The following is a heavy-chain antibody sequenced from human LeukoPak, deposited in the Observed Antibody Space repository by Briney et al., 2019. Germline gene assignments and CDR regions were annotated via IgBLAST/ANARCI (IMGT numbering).Heavy chain of an antibody. CDR2: ISSSSSTI. D-gene: IGHD3-3*01. V-gene: IGHV3-48*02. Sequence: PGGSLRLSCAASGFTFSSYSMNWVRQAPGKGLEWVSYISSSSSTIYYADSVKGRFTISRDNAKNSLYLQMNSLRDEDTAVYYCARADYDFWSGYYMGIDYWGQGTLVTVSS. CDR1: GFTFSSYS. CDR3: ARADYDFWSGYYMGIDY. J-gene: IGHJ4*02.